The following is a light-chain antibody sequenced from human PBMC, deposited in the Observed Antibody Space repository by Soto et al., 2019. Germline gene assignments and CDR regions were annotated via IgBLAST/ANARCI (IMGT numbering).Light chain of an antibody. CDR1: SSDVGTYDY. CDR2: DVS. V-gene: IGLV2-14*01. Sequence: QSALTQPASVSGSPGQSITISCTGTSSDVGTYDYVSWYQQRPGKAPKLMIYDVSNRPSGVSYRFSGSKSGNTASLTISGLQAEDEADYYCSSYRSSVTLTVFGGGTKVTVL. J-gene: IGLJ2*01. CDR3: SSYRSSVTLTV.